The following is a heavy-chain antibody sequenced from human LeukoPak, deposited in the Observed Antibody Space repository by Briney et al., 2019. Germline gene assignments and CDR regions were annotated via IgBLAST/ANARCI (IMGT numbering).Heavy chain of an antibody. V-gene: IGHV1-69*05. J-gene: IGHJ4*02. Sequence: ASVKVSCKASGGTFSSYAISWVRQAPGQGLEWMGGIIPIFGTANYAQKLQGRVTMTRDTSTSTAYMELRSLRSDDTAVYHCARDEYYYASGSSAGIDYWGQGTLVTVSS. CDR1: GGTFSSYA. CDR3: ARDEYYYASGSSAGIDY. CDR2: IIPIFGTA. D-gene: IGHD3-10*01.